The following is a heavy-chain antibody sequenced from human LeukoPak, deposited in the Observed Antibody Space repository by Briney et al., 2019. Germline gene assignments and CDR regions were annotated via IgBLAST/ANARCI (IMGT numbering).Heavy chain of an antibody. CDR3: AKGGIVATIRGYFDY. CDR1: GFTFSSYG. J-gene: IGHJ4*02. Sequence: PGGTLRLSCAASGFTFSSYGMSWVRQAPGKGLEWVSAISGSGGSTYYADSVKGRFTISRDNSKNTLYLQMNSLRAEDTAVYYCAKGGIVATIRGYFDYWGQGTLVTVSS. CDR2: ISGSGGST. D-gene: IGHD5-12*01. V-gene: IGHV3-23*01.